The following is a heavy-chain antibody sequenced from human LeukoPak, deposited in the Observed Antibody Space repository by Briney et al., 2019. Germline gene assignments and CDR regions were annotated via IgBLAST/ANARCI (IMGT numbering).Heavy chain of an antibody. J-gene: IGHJ5*02. V-gene: IGHV1-2*06. D-gene: IGHD2-2*01. CDR3: ATVHCSSTSCHNWFDP. Sequence: ASVKVSCKASGYTFTGYYMHWVRQAPGQGLEWMGRINPESGGTNYAQNFQGRVTMTRDTSISTAYMELSSLRSEDTAVYYCATVHCSSTSCHNWFDPWGQGTLVTVSS. CDR1: GYTFTGYY. CDR2: INPESGGT.